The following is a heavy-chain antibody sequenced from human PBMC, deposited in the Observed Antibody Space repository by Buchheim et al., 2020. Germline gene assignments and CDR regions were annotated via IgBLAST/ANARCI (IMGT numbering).Heavy chain of an antibody. J-gene: IGHJ5*02. CDR3: ARDRVSRRIVLVPGASNWFDP. Sequence: EVQLVESGGGLVQPGGSLRLSCAASGFTFSSYEMNWVRQAPGKGLEWVSYISSSGSTIYYADSVKGRFAISRDNAKNSLYLQMDSLRAEDTAVYYCARDRVSRRIVLVPGASNWFDPWGQGTL. D-gene: IGHD2-2*01. V-gene: IGHV3-48*03. CDR1: GFTFSSYE. CDR2: ISSSGSTI.